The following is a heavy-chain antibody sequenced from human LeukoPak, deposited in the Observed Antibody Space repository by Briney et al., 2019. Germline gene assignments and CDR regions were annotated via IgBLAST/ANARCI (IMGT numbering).Heavy chain of an antibody. CDR2: IKQDGTEK. CDR1: GFTVNSNH. D-gene: IGHD3-22*01. V-gene: IGHV3-7*01. J-gene: IGHJ4*02. CDR3: ATNSGDYYDITGRPFDY. Sequence: GGSLTLSCAASGFTVNSNHMSWVRQAPGKGLEWVGNIKQDGTEKHYVDSVKGRFSIFRDNAENSLFLQMNTPRAEDTAVYSCATNSGDYYDITGRPFDYWGQETQVIVSS.